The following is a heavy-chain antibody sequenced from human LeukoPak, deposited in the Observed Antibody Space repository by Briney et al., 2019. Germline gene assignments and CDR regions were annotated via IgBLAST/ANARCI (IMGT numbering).Heavy chain of an antibody. Sequence: PVGSLRLSCAASGFTFSSYIMYWVRQAPGKGLEWVALISYDGSNKYYADSVKGRFTISRDNSKNTLYLQVNSLRAEDTALYYCARDYRSGTPTYGMDVWGQGTTVTVSS. CDR1: GFTFSSYI. D-gene: IGHD1-1*01. V-gene: IGHV3-30*04. J-gene: IGHJ6*02. CDR2: ISYDGSNK. CDR3: ARDYRSGTPTYGMDV.